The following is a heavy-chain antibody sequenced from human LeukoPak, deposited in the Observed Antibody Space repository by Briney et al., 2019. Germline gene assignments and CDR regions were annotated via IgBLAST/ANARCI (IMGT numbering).Heavy chain of an antibody. V-gene: IGHV3-9*01. CDR1: GFTFDDYA. D-gene: IGHD5-12*01. CDR2: ISWNSGSI. J-gene: IGHJ4*02. CDR3: AKLRGYSGYGDFDY. Sequence: GGSLRLSCAASGFTFDDYAMHWVRQAPGKGLEWVSGISWNSGSIGYADSVKGRFTISRDNAKNSLYLQMNSLRAEDTALYYCAKLRGYSGYGDFDYWGQGTLVTVSS.